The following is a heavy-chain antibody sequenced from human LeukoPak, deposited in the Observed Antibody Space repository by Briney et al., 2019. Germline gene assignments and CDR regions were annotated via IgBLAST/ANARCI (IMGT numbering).Heavy chain of an antibody. J-gene: IGHJ4*02. CDR2: ISPNSGGT. D-gene: IGHD3-10*01. CDR1: GYTFTGYY. CDR3: ARAEAYYYGSGSYYWFDY. Sequence: GASVKVSCKASGYTFTGYYMHWVRQAPGQGLEWMGWISPNSGGTNYAQKFQGRVTMTRDTSISTAYMELSRLRSDDTAVYYCARAEAYYYGSGSYYWFDYWGQGTLVTVSS. V-gene: IGHV1-2*02.